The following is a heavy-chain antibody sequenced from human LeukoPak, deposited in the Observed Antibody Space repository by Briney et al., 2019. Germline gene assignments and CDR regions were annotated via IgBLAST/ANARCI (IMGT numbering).Heavy chain of an antibody. V-gene: IGHV3-53*01. Sequence: HPGGSLRLSCAASGFIVSSNYMSWVRQPPGKGLEWVSIIYTDGSTYYADSVKGRFTISRDNSKNTLYLQMSSLRAEDTAVYYCARDGHGDIDHWGQGTLVTVSS. J-gene: IGHJ4*02. CDR3: ARDGHGDIDH. CDR1: GFIVSSNY. CDR2: IYTDGST. D-gene: IGHD4-17*01.